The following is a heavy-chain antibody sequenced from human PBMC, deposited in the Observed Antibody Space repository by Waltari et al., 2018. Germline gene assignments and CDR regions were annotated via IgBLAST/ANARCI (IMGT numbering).Heavy chain of an antibody. Sequence: QVQLVESGGGVVQPGRSLRLSCAASGFTFSNYGMHWVRQAPGKGLEWVAVVCYDGSDKFYSDSVKGRFTISRDNSKNTLYLQMNSLRAGDTAMYYCATDYDGNAYVAFDIWGQGTMVTVSS. J-gene: IGHJ3*02. CDR1: GFTFSNYG. D-gene: IGHD3-22*01. CDR3: ATDYDGNAYVAFDI. CDR2: VCYDGSDK. V-gene: IGHV3-33*08.